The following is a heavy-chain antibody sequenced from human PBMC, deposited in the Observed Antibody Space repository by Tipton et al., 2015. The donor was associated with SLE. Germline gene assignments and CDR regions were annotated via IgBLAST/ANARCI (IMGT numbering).Heavy chain of an antibody. J-gene: IGHJ4*02. D-gene: IGHD3-3*01. V-gene: IGHV3-9*01. CDR3: AKDREPGVVIPGY. CDR2: ISWNSGIV. Sequence: SLRLSCAVSGVTFDDYAMHWVRQAPGKGLEWVSGISWNSGIVAYADSVKGRFTISRDNAKNSLYLQINSLRAEDTAFYYCAKDREPGVVIPGYWGRGTLVTVSS. CDR1: GVTFDDYA.